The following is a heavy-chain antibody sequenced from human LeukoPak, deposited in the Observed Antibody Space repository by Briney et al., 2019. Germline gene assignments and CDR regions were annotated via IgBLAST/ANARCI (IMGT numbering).Heavy chain of an antibody. CDR2: IYSGGST. CDR1: GFTVSSNY. Sequence: LGGSLRLSCAASGFTVSSNYMSWVRQAPGKGLEWVSVIYSGGSTYYADSVKGRFTISRDNSKNTLYLQMNSLRAEDTAVYYCARERGYGDYVRYFDYWGQGTLVTVSS. J-gene: IGHJ4*02. D-gene: IGHD4-17*01. CDR3: ARERGYGDYVRYFDY. V-gene: IGHV3-66*01.